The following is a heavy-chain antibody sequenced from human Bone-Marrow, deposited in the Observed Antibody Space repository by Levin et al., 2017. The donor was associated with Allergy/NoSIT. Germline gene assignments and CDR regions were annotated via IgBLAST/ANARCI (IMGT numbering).Heavy chain of an antibody. CDR1: GGTFSSYA. V-gene: IGHV1-69*13. Sequence: ASVKVSCKASGGTFSSYAISWVRQAPGQGLEWMGGIIPIFGTANYAQKFQGRVTITADESTSTAYMELSSLRSEDTAVYYCARSGYYDSSGYFFSSCWFDPWGQGTLVTVSS. J-gene: IGHJ5*02. CDR3: ARSGYYDSSGYFFSSCWFDP. D-gene: IGHD3-22*01. CDR2: IIPIFGTA.